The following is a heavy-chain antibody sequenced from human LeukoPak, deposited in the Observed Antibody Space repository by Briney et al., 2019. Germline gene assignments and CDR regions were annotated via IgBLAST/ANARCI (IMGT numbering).Heavy chain of an antibody. J-gene: IGHJ3*02. CDR2: ISSSSSTI. CDR3: ARRPYCGGDCYALDAFDI. D-gene: IGHD2-21*02. V-gene: IGHV3-48*01. Sequence: GGSLRLSCAASGFTFSSYSMNWVRQAPGKGLEWLSYISSSSSTIFYADSVKGRFTISRDNAKNSLYLQMNSLRAEDSALYYCARRPYCGGDCYALDAFDIWGQGTMVTVSS. CDR1: GFTFSSYS.